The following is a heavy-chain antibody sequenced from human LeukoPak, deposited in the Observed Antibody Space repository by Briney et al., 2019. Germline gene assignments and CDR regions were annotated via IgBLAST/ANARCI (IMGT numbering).Heavy chain of an antibody. V-gene: IGHV3-7*01. J-gene: IGHJ4*02. CDR2: IKQDGGEK. Sequence: GGSLRLSCAGSGFTFSDYWMSWVRQAPGKGLEWVANIKQDGGEKYCVDSLKGRFTISRDNAKNSLYLQMNSLRAEDTAVYYCARVWDNYGYSRWGQGALVTVSS. CDR3: ARVWDNYGYSR. D-gene: IGHD5-18*01. CDR1: GFTFSDYW.